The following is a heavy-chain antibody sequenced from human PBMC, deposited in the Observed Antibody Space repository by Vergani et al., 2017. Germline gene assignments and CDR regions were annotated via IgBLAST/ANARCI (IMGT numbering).Heavy chain of an antibody. J-gene: IGHJ2*01. D-gene: IGHD5-18*01. CDR1: GFTFSGSA. CDR2: IRSKANSYAT. V-gene: IGHV3-73*01. CDR3: ASNLPPRGDSYGPLHGYFDL. Sequence: VQLVESGGGLVKPGGSLRLSCAASGFTFSGSAMHWVRQASGKGLEWVGRIRSKANSYATAYAASVKGRFTISRDDSKNTAYLQMNSLKTEDTAGYYCASNLPPRGDSYGPLHGYFDLWGRGTLVTVSS.